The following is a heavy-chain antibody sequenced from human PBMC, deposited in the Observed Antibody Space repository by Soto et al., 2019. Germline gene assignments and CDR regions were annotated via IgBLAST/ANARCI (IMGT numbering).Heavy chain of an antibody. J-gene: IGHJ1*01. Sequence: PSETLSLTCAVSGVSIGSGGYSWSWIRHPPGKGLEWIGYIYHSGSTYYNPSLKSRVTISVDRSKNQFSLKLSSVTAADTAVYYCARVPGPWGQGTLVTVSS. CDR2: IYHSGST. D-gene: IGHD7-27*01. V-gene: IGHV4-30-2*01. CDR1: GVSIGSGGYS. CDR3: ARVPGP.